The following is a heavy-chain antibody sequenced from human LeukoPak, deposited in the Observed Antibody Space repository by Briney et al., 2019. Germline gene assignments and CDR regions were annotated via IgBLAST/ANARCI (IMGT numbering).Heavy chain of an antibody. J-gene: IGHJ6*02. CDR3: ARDLMDYDVSTGLHHYYMDV. Sequence: GGSLRLSCAASGFTFDDYAMHWVRQAPGKGLEWVSGISWNSGSIGYADSVKGRFTISRDNAKNTLYLQMNTLRVEDTAVYYCARDLMDYDVSTGLHHYYMDVWGQGTTVTVSS. CDR1: GFTFDDYA. CDR2: ISWNSGSI. V-gene: IGHV3-9*01. D-gene: IGHD3-9*01.